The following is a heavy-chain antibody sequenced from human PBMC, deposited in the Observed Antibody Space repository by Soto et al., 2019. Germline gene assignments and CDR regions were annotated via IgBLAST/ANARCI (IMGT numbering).Heavy chain of an antibody. D-gene: IGHD6-6*01. J-gene: IGHJ6*03. Sequence: ASVKVSFKASGYTFTSYDINWVRQATGQGLEWMGWMNPNSGNTGYAQKFQGRVTMTRNTSISTAYMELSSLRSEDTAVYYCARTVKQLVTYYYYMDVWGKGTTVTVSS. CDR3: ARTVKQLVTYYYYMDV. CDR1: GYTFTSYD. V-gene: IGHV1-8*01. CDR2: MNPNSGNT.